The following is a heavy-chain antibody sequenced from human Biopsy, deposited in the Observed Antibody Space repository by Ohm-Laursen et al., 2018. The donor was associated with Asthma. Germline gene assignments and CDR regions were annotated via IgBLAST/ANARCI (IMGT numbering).Heavy chain of an antibody. V-gene: IGHV1-69*05. D-gene: IGHD2-2*01. CDR1: GGTFNTYV. CDR3: ARKAGSCISRTCYSLDF. CDR2: INSVFGTT. J-gene: IGHJ4*02. Sequence: SVKVSCKSLGGTFNTYVIGWVRQAPGQGLEWMGGINSVFGTTTYPQKFQDRATITTDDSTSTVYMELSSLRSEDSAVYYCARKAGSCISRTCYSLDFWGQGTLVTVSS.